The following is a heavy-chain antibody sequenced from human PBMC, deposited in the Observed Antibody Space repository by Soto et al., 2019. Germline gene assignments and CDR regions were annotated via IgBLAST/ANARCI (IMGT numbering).Heavy chain of an antibody. CDR2: INPILSMS. D-gene: IGHD3-10*01. CDR3: ASSYGSGYRAFDY. J-gene: IGHJ4*02. V-gene: IGHV1-69*02. CDR1: GATFSFYS. Sequence: QVQLVQSGAEVRKPGSSVKVSCKASGATFSFYSINWVRQAPGLGLEWMGRINPILSMSNYAQRFQGRVTMTADKSTSTAYMELGGLRSEDTAIYYCASSYGSGYRAFDYWGQGALVTVSS.